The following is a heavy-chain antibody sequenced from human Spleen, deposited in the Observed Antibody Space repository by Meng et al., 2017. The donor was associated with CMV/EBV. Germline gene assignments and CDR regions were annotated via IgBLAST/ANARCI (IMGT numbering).Heavy chain of an antibody. D-gene: IGHD5-24*01. CDR2: IRYDGSNK. J-gene: IGHJ4*02. V-gene: IGHV3-30*02. CDR1: GFTFSSYG. CDR3: ATWGVRRWRQLRPLDY. Sequence: GGSLRLSCAASGFTFSSYGMHWVRQAPGKGLEWVAFIRYDGSNKYCADSVKGRFTISRDNSKNTLYLQMNSLRPEDTAVYYCATWGVRRWRQLRPLDYWGRGTLVTVSS.